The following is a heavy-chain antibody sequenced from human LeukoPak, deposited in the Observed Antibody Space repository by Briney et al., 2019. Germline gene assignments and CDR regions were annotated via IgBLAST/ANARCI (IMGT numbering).Heavy chain of an antibody. CDR1: GFTFSDYY. D-gene: IGHD5-24*01. J-gene: IGHJ3*02. CDR2: ISSSGSTI. Sequence: PGGYLRLSCAASGFTFSDYYMSWIRQAPGQGLEWVSYISSSGSTIYYADSVKGRFTISRDNAKNSLYLQMNSLRAEDTAVYYCASNVEMATADAFDIWGQGTMVTVSS. V-gene: IGHV3-11*01. CDR3: ASNVEMATADAFDI.